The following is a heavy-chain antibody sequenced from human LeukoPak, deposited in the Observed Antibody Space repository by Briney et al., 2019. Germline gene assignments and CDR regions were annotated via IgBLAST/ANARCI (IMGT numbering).Heavy chain of an antibody. Sequence: SETLSLTCTVSGGSFSGYYWSWLRQPPGKGLEWIGDIYYSGSTNYNPSLKSRVTISVDTSKNQFSLTLSSVTAADTAVYYCARGRRDGYNPYWYFDLWGRGTLVTVSS. CDR3: ARGRRDGYNPYWYFDL. V-gene: IGHV4-59*01. J-gene: IGHJ2*01. CDR2: IYYSGST. D-gene: IGHD5-24*01. CDR1: GGSFSGYY.